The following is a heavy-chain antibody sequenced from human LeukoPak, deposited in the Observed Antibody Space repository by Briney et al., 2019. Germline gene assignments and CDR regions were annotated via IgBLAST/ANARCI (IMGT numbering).Heavy chain of an antibody. Sequence: ASVKVSCKASGYTFTSYDINWVRQATGQGLEWMGWMNPNSGNTGYARKFQGRVTMTRNTSISTAYMELSSLRSEDTAVYYCARVGSEVGWYSSSWYWFDPWSQGTLVTVSS. D-gene: IGHD6-13*01. CDR2: MNPNSGNT. J-gene: IGHJ5*02. CDR3: ARVGSEVGWYSSSWYWFDP. V-gene: IGHV1-8*01. CDR1: GYTFTSYD.